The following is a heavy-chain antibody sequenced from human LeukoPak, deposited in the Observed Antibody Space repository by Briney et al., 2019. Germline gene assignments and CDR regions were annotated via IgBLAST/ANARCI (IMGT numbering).Heavy chain of an antibody. Sequence: GGSLRLSCAASGFTFSSYDMHWVRQATGKGLEWVSVIGTSGDTYYADSVKGRFTISRDNSKNTLYLQMNSLRAEDTAVYYCARDRVTRGYSYGIPLYGMDVWGQGTTVTVSS. D-gene: IGHD5-18*01. J-gene: IGHJ6*02. V-gene: IGHV3-13*04. CDR3: ARDRVTRGYSYGIPLYGMDV. CDR1: GFTFSSYD. CDR2: IGTSGDT.